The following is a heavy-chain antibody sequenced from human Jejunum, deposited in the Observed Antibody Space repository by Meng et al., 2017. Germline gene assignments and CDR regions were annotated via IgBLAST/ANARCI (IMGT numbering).Heavy chain of an antibody. J-gene: IGHJ4*02. CDR2: INEDGSEK. CDR3: ASESVVVTGGFDY. V-gene: IGHV3-7*01. Sequence: GGSLRLSCAASGLTFSSNWMNWVRQAPGKGLEWVANINEDGSEKYYVDSVKGRFTISRDNAKNSVHLQMNSLRAEDTAVYFCASESVVVTGGFDYWGQGTLVTVSS. CDR1: GLTFSSNW. D-gene: IGHD2-21*02.